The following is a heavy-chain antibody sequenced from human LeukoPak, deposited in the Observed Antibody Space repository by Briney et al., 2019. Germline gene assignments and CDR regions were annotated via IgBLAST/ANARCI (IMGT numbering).Heavy chain of an antibody. CDR3: GRHIDGTTRDH. D-gene: IGHD1-1*01. CDR2: ITYSGYT. J-gene: IGHJ4*02. V-gene: IGHV4-59*08. Sequence: SETLSLTCTESFGSISNYYCSWIRQPPGKGLEWIGYITYSGYTDSHPSLKTRVTMSIDTSGTQLTLKLSSVTAADTAVYYCGRHIDGTTRDHWGQGTLVTVSS. CDR1: FGSISNYY.